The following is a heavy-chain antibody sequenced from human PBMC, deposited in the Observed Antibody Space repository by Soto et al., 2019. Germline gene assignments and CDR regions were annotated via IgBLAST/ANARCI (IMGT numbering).Heavy chain of an antibody. CDR3: ASRLTLTTTTGDVFDL. V-gene: IGHV4-59*01. J-gene: IGHJ3*01. CDR1: SGSLINYY. D-gene: IGHD1-26*01. Sequence: QVQLQESGPGLVKPSETLSLTCTVFSGSLINYYWSWIRQPPGKGLEWIGFIYYSGSTNYNSFLKSRVTMSVDIPRPQLSLNLNSVTAADTAVYYCASRLTLTTTTGDVFDLRGQGPMVTVSS. CDR2: IYYSGST.